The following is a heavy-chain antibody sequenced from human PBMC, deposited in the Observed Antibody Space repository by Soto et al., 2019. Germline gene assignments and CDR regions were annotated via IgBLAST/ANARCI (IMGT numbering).Heavy chain of an antibody. Sequence: QVQLVQSGAEVKKPGSSVKVSCKASGGTFSSYAISWVRQAPGQGLEWMGGIIPIFGTANYAQKFQGRVTITADDSTSTAYMELSSLRSEDTAVYYCARRPPGYCSGGSCYSRWFDPWGQGTLVTVSS. D-gene: IGHD2-15*01. CDR1: GGTFSSYA. CDR3: ARRPPGYCSGGSCYSRWFDP. V-gene: IGHV1-69*12. CDR2: IIPIFGTA. J-gene: IGHJ5*02.